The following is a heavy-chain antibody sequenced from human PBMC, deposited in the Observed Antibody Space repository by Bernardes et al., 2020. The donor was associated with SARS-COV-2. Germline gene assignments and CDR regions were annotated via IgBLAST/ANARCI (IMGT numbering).Heavy chain of an antibody. CDR1: GVSISSQNYY. CDR3: ATSGIVATRRGQITDYYYYYGMDV. D-gene: IGHD5-12*01. J-gene: IGHJ6*02. Sequence: SETLSLTCTVSGVSISSQNYYLSWIRQPAGKGLEWIGRVYVGESTNYNPSLEGRVAVSVDTSKNQFSLRLKSVTAADTAVYYCATSGIVATRRGQITDYYYYYGMDVWGQGTTVTVSS. V-gene: IGHV4-61*02. CDR2: VYVGEST.